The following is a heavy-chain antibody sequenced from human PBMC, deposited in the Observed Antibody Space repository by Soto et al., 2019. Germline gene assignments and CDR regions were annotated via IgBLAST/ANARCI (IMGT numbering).Heavy chain of an antibody. CDR2: IYYSGST. CDR1: GGSISSGGYY. CDR3: ARDPSRFGAQNWLDP. J-gene: IGHJ5*02. D-gene: IGHD3-10*01. V-gene: IGHV4-31*03. Sequence: QVQLQESGPGLVKPSQTLSLTCTVSGGSISSGGYYWSWIRQHPGKGLEWIGYIYYSGSTYYNPSLKSRVTISVDTSKNQFSLKLSSVTAADTAVYYCARDPSRFGAQNWLDPWGQGTLVTVSS.